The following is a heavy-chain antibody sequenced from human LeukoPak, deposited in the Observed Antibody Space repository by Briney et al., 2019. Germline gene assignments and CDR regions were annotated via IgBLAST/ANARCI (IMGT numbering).Heavy chain of an antibody. CDR2: ISGSGGST. J-gene: IGHJ6*02. D-gene: IGHD4-17*01. Sequence: GGSLRLSCAASGFTFGNYWMSWVRQAPGKGLEWVSAISGSGGSTYYADSVKGRFTISRDNSKNTLYLQRNSLRAEDTAVYYCAKVDATVTTSSTSYYYYGMDVWGQGTTVTVSS. V-gene: IGHV3-23*01. CDR1: GFTFGNYW. CDR3: AKVDATVTTSSTSYYYYGMDV.